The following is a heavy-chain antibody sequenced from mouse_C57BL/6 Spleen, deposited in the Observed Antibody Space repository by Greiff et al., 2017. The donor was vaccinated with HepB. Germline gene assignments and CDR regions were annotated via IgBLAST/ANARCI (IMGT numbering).Heavy chain of an antibody. CDR1: GYAFSSYW. CDR2: IYPGDGDT. CDR3: AKISPFTTVVDYYAMDY. J-gene: IGHJ4*01. V-gene: IGHV1-80*01. D-gene: IGHD1-1*01. Sequence: QVQLQQSGAELVKPGASVKISCKASGYAFSSYWMNWVKQRPGKGLEWIGQIYPGDGDTNYNGKFKGKATLTADKSSSTAYMQLSSLTSEDSAVYFCAKISPFTTVVDYYAMDYWGQGTSVTVSS.